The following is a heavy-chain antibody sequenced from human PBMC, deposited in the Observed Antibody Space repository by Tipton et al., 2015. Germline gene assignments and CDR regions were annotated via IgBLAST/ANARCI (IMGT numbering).Heavy chain of an antibody. CDR2: IHYSGSS. J-gene: IGHJ1*01. CDR1: GESIISTGHY. V-gene: IGHV4-39*07. D-gene: IGHD2/OR15-2a*01. CDR3: ARDPYFRPVRQLHS. Sequence: TLSLTCTVSGESIISTGHYWAWIRQSPGKGLEWIVSIHYSGSSYYNPSLDRRITVYMDPSKNQFSLNVTSVTAADTAVYDCARDPYFRPVRQLHSWGQGALVLVSS.